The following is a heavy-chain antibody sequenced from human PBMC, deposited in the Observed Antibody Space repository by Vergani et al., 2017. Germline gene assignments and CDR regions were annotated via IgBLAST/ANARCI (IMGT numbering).Heavy chain of an antibody. CDR2: IYYSGST. CDR3: ARDPDEGGYFDY. Sequence: QVQLQESGPGLVKPSQTLSLTCTVSGGSISSGGYSWSWIRQHPGKGLEWIGYIYYSGSTYYNPSLKSRVTISVDTSKNQFSLKLSSVTAADTAVYYCARDPDEGGYFDYWGQGTLVTVSS. CDR1: GGSISSGGYS. V-gene: IGHV4-31*03. D-gene: IGHD3-16*01. J-gene: IGHJ4*02.